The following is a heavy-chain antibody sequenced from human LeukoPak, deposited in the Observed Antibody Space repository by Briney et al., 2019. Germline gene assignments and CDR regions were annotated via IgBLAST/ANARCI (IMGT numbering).Heavy chain of an antibody. D-gene: IGHD6-13*01. J-gene: IGHJ6*03. CDR2: INPNSGGT. Sequence: ASVKVSCKASGYTFTGYYMHWVRQAPGQGLEWMGWINPNSGGTNYAQKFQGRVTMTRDTSISTAYMELSGLRSDDTAVYYCARATAAGTYYYYYYMDVWGKGTTVTVSS. CDR3: ARATAAGTYYYYYYMDV. V-gene: IGHV1-2*02. CDR1: GYTFTGYY.